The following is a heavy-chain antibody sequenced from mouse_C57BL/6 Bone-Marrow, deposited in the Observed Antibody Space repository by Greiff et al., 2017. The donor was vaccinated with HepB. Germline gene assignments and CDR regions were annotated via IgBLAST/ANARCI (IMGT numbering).Heavy chain of an antibody. Sequence: EVMLVESGGGLVKPGGSLKLSCAASGFTFSSYAMSWVRQTPEKRLEWVATISDGGSYTYYPDNVKGRFTISRDNAKNNLYLQMSHLKSEDTAMYYCAREETFSLGPWFAYWGQGTLVTVSA. CDR2: ISDGGSYT. D-gene: IGHD6-5*01. CDR3: AREETFSLGPWFAY. J-gene: IGHJ3*01. CDR1: GFTFSSYA. V-gene: IGHV5-4*01.